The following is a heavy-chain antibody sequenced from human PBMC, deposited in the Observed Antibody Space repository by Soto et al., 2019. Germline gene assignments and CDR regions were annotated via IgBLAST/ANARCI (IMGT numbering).Heavy chain of an antibody. CDR1: GYSFTSYW. J-gene: IGHJ4*02. CDR2: IYPGDSDT. Sequence: GESLKISCKGSGYSFTSYWIGWVRQMPGKGLEWMGIIYPGDSDTRYSPSFQGQVTMTRDTSINTAYLELTSLRSDDTAVFYCTRSKYSRGWYEVYFDSWGQGTLVTVSS. D-gene: IGHD6-19*01. CDR3: TRSKYSRGWYEVYFDS. V-gene: IGHV5-51*01.